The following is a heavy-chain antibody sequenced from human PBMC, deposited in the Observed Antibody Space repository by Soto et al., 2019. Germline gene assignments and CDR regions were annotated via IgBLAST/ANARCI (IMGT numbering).Heavy chain of an antibody. Sequence: QVQLQESGPGLVKPSETLSLTCTVSGGSISSYYWSWIRQPPGKGLEWIGYIYYSGSTNYNPSLKSRVTISVDTSKIQVSLKLSSVAAAYTAVYYCARRYGGNLDYRGQGTLVTVSS. CDR3: ARRYGGNLDY. J-gene: IGHJ4*02. CDR2: IYYSGST. D-gene: IGHD1-26*01. CDR1: GGSISSYY. V-gene: IGHV4-59*08.